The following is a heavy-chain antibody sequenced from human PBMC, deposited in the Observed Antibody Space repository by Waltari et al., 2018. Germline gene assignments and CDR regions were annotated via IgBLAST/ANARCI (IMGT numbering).Heavy chain of an antibody. J-gene: IGHJ4*02. CDR1: AAPIGGSY. V-gene: IGHV4-59*01. CDR3: ERGDTSNWFASYFDF. D-gene: IGHD3-10*01. Sequence: QVRLQEAGPGLGKPSEARSLACTVGAAPIGGSYWCWIGQPPGKGLEWIAYIYFSGSTSYNPSLKSRFAISVDTYKKQFSLRLSSVTAADTAVYYCERGDTSNWFASYFDFWGQGILVSVSS. CDR2: IYFSGST.